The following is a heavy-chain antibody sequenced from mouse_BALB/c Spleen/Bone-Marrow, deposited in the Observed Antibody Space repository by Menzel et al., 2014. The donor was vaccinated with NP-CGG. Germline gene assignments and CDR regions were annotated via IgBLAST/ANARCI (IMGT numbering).Heavy chain of an antibody. J-gene: IGHJ1*01. CDR1: GFTFTDYY. D-gene: IGHD3-3*01. Sequence: EVQVVESGGGLVQPGGSLRLSCATSGFTFTDYYMNWVRQPPGMALEWLGFIRNKANGFTTDYSTSVKGRFTISRDNSQNILYLQMNTLRTEDSATYYCARDVGRLFFDVWGAGTTVTVSS. CDR3: ARDVGRLFFDV. CDR2: IRNKANGFTT. V-gene: IGHV7-3*02.